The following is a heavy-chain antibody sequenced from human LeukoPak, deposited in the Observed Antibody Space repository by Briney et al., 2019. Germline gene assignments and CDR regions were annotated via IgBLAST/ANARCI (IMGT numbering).Heavy chain of an antibody. Sequence: SETLSLTCTVSGGSISSYYWSWIRQPPGEGLEWIGYIYYSGSTNYNPSLKSRVTISVDTSKNQFSLKLSSVTAADTAVYYCARSLLWFGENDYWGQGTLVTASS. J-gene: IGHJ4*02. CDR2: IYYSGST. CDR3: ARSLLWFGENDY. D-gene: IGHD3-10*01. V-gene: IGHV4-59*01. CDR1: GGSISSYY.